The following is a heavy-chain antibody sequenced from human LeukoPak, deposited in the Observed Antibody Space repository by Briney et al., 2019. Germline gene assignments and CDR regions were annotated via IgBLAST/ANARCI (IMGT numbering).Heavy chain of an antibody. J-gene: IGHJ4*02. Sequence: ASVKVSCEASGYTLTSHYMHWVRQAPGQGLEWMGWINPNSGGTNYAQKFQGRVTMPRDTSISTAYMELSRLRSDDAAVYYCARDSLDYDSSGYYPNWGQGTLVTVSS. CDR3: ARDSLDYDSSGYYPN. V-gene: IGHV1-2*02. CDR2: INPNSGGT. D-gene: IGHD3-22*01. CDR1: GYTLTSHY.